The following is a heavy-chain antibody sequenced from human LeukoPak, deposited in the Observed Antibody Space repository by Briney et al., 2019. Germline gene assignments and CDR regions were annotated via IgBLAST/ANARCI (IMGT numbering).Heavy chain of an antibody. J-gene: IGHJ5*02. CDR2: VIPIFGTG. D-gene: IGHD2-2*01. Sequence: SVKVSCKASGGTFSTYAISWVRQAPGQGLEWMGGVIPIFGTGNSAQKFQGRVTMTRDTSTSTVYMELSSLRSEDTAVYYCARGAILGVVPAAISWFDPWGQGTLVTVSS. CDR3: ARGAILGVVPAAISWFDP. V-gene: IGHV1-69*05. CDR1: GGTFSTYA.